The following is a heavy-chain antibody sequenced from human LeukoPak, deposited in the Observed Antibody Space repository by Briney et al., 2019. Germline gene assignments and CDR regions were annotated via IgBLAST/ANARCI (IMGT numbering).Heavy chain of an antibody. CDR2: ISDSGGST. J-gene: IGHJ6*02. CDR3: VRGYSFGPYGMDV. Sequence: PGGSLRLSCSASGFPFSSYAMHWVRQAPGKGLEYVSAISDSGGSTYYADSVKGRFTNSRDNSKNTLYLQMRSLRAEDTAVYFCVRGYSFGPYGMDVWGQGTTVTVSS. CDR1: GFPFSSYA. V-gene: IGHV3-64D*09. D-gene: IGHD2-15*01.